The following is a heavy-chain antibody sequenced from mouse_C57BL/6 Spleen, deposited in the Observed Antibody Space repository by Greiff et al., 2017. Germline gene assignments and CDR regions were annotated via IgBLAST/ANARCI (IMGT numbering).Heavy chain of an antibody. CDR3: ARSGDGYYFDC. V-gene: IGHV1-4*01. Sequence: QVQLQQSGAELARPGASVKMSCKASGYTFTSYTMHWVKQRPGQGLEWIGYINPSSGYTKYNQKFKDKATLTADKSSSTAYMQLSSLTSENSAVYYCARSGDGYYFDCWGQGTTLSVSS. D-gene: IGHD2-3*01. J-gene: IGHJ2*01. CDR1: GYTFTSYT. CDR2: INPSSGYT.